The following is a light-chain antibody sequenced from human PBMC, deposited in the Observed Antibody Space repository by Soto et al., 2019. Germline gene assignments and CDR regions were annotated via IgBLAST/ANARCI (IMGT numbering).Light chain of an antibody. CDR3: CSYAGSTTYAV. Sequence: QSVLTQAASVSGSPGQSITISCTGTNTDIGSYDLVSWYQQEPGKTPKLMIYEVSKRPSGVSNRFSGSKSGNTASLTISGLQAEDEADYYCCSYAGSTTYAVFGGGTKVTVL. V-gene: IGLV2-23*02. J-gene: IGLJ2*01. CDR2: EVS. CDR1: NTDIGSYDL.